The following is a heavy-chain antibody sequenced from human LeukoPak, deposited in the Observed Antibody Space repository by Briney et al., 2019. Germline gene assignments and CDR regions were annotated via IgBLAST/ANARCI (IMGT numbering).Heavy chain of an antibody. J-gene: IGHJ4*02. V-gene: IGHV3-30*04. D-gene: IGHD4-17*01. CDR1: GFTFSSYA. Sequence: HTGRSLRLSCAASGFTFSSYAMHWVRQPPGKGLEWVAVISYDGSNKYYADSVKGRFTISRDNSKNTPYLQMNSLRAEDTAVYYCARGSKSYGDYIRSRIHFFDYWGQGTLVTVSS. CDR3: ARGSKSYGDYIRSRIHFFDY. CDR2: ISYDGSNK.